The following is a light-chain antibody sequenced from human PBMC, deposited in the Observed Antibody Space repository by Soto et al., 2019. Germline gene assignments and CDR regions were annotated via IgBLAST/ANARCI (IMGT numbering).Light chain of an antibody. CDR1: SSDVGGYNY. CDR2: DVS. V-gene: IGLV2-14*01. Sequence: QSALTQPASVSGSPGQSITISCTGTSSDVGGYNYVSWYQQHPGKAPKLMIYDVSNRPSGVSNRFCGSKSGNTASLTISGLQAEDDADYYCSSYTSSSTYVVFGGGTKLTVL. CDR3: SSYTSSSTYVV. J-gene: IGLJ2*01.